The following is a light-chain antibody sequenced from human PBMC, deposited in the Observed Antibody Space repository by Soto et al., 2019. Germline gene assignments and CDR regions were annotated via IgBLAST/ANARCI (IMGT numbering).Light chain of an antibody. V-gene: IGLV2-14*01. CDR3: SSYTTGNTVI. CDR2: EVT. J-gene: IGLJ2*01. CDR1: SRDVGGYNH. Sequence: QSVLTQPASVSGSPGQSISISCTGTSRDVGGYNHVSWYQQLPGKAPKLIIYEVTNRPSGVSDRFSGSKSDNTASLTLSGLQADDEADYYCSSYTTGNTVIFGGGTKVTVL.